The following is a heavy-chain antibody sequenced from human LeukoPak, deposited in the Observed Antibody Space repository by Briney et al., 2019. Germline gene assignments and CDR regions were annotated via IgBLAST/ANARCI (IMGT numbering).Heavy chain of an antibody. CDR1: GFKFCDHY. D-gene: IGHD1/OR15-1a*01. CDR3: GRIAMNANNGIDV. CDR2: SRNKASRYTT. Sequence: PGGSLTLSCAASGFKFCDHYIDWLPRAPGRGLEWVGRSRNKASRYTTEYAASVEGRFTISRDVSESSLYLQMNSMRTEDTAVYYCGRIAMNANNGIDVWRQGTTVSLSS. J-gene: IGHJ6*02. V-gene: IGHV3-72*01.